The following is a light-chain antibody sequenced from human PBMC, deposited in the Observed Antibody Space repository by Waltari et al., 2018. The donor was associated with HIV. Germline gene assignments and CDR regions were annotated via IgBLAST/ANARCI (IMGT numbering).Light chain of an antibody. CDR3: QQYVTSPLT. CDR2: DAS. Sequence: EIVLTQSPGTLSLSVGERATLSCRASQSLTSTYIAWYQQKPGQAPSLLIYDASTRATGIPDRFSGSGSGTDFTLTISRLEPEDFAVYYCQQYVTSPLTVGGGTKVQT. V-gene: IGKV3-20*01. CDR1: QSLTSTY. J-gene: IGKJ4*01.